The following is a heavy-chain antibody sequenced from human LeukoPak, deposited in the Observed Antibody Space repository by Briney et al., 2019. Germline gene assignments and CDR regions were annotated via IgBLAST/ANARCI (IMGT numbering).Heavy chain of an antibody. CDR2: IRYDGSNK. CDR1: GFTFGSYG. D-gene: IGHD4-17*01. Sequence: TGGSLRLPSPASGFTFGSYGMHGFRQAPGKGLEWVAFIRYDGSNKYYADSVKGRFTISRDNSKNTLYLQMNSLRAEDTAVYYCAKDFYDYGDIAFDIWGQGTMVTVSS. J-gene: IGHJ3*02. V-gene: IGHV3-30*02. CDR3: AKDFYDYGDIAFDI.